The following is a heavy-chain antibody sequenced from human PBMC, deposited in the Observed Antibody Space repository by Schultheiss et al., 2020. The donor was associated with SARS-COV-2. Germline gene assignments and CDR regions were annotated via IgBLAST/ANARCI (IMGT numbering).Heavy chain of an antibody. J-gene: IGHJ4*02. V-gene: IGHV3-21*05. CDR3: ARDYQAY. Sequence: GGSLRLSCGASGFTFTTYGMHWVRQAPGKGLEWVSYISSSSSYTNYADSVKGRFTISRDNAKNSLYLQMNSLRVEDTAVYYCARDYQAYWGQGTLVTVSS. D-gene: IGHD2-2*01. CDR2: ISSSSSYT. CDR1: GFTFTTYG.